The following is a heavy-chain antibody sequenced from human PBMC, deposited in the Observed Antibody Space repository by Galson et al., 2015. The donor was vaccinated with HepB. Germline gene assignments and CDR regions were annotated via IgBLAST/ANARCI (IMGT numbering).Heavy chain of an antibody. CDR2: INPKSGGT. V-gene: IGHV1-2*02. J-gene: IGHJ6*02. CDR1: GYTLTGFY. Sequence: SVKVSCKASGYTLTGFYMHWVRQAPGQGLQWMAWINPKSGGTKYAHKFQGSVTITRDTSINTTYMELSRLSSDDTAVYYCARGTGHYCYGMDVWGQGTTVTVSS. CDR3: ARGTGHYCYGMDV.